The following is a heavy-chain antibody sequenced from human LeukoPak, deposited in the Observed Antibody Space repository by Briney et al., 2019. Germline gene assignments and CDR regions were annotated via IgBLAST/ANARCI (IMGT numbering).Heavy chain of an antibody. CDR1: GGSISSGGYY. CDR2: IYYSGST. V-gene: IGHV4-31*03. J-gene: IGHJ4*02. CDR3: ARGYCSSTSCYLGVYYFDY. Sequence: SETLSLTCTVSGGSISSGGYYWSWIRQHPGTGLEWIGYIYYSGSTYYNPSLKSRVTISVDTSKNHFSLKLSSVTAADTAVYYCARGYCSSTSCYLGVYYFDYWGQGTLVTVSS. D-gene: IGHD2-2*01.